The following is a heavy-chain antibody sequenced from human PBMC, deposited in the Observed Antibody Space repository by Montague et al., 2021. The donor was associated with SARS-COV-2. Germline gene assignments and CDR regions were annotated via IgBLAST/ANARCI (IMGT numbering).Heavy chain of an antibody. D-gene: IGHD2-21*02. CDR1: GYDFTRYW. J-gene: IGHJ4*02. V-gene: IGHV5-10-1*01. CDR2: INPADFQT. Sequence: QSGAEVKKSGESLRISCRGSGYDFTRYWISWVRQMPGKGLEWMGRINPADFQTNYSPSFQGQVTISVDKSITTAYLQWSSLKPSDTAIYYCARSQHCGSDCYFAYWGQGSLVTVSS. CDR3: ARSQHCGSDCYFAY.